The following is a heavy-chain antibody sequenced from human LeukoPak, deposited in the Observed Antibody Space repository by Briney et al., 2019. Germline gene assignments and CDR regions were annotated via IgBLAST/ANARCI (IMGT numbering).Heavy chain of an antibody. CDR2: IDPSDSYT. D-gene: IGHD3-9*01. V-gene: IGHV5-10-1*01. CDR1: GYSFTSYW. J-gene: IGHJ6*04. Sequence: GESLRISCKGSGYSFTSYWISWVRQMPGKGLEWMGRIDPSDSYTNYSPSFQGHVTISADKSISTAYLQWSSLKASDTAMYYCARHDILTGLPCYYYGMDVWGKGTTVTVSS. CDR3: ARHDILTGLPCYYYGMDV.